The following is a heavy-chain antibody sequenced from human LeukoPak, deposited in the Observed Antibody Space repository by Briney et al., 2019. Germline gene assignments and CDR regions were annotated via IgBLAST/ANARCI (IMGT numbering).Heavy chain of an antibody. V-gene: IGHV3-30*02. CDR1: GFTFSSYG. Sequence: GGSLRLSCAASGFTFSSYGMHWVRQAPGKGLEWVAFIRYDGSNKYYADSVKGRFTISRDNSKNTLYLQMDSLRAEDTAVYYCAKDEYCSSTSCYGGNWFDPWGQGTLVTVSS. CDR2: IRYDGSNK. J-gene: IGHJ5*02. CDR3: AKDEYCSSTSCYGGNWFDP. D-gene: IGHD2-2*01.